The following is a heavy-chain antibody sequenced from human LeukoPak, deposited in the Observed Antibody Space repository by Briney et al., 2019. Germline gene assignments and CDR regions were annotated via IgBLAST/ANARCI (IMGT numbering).Heavy chain of an antibody. CDR3: AKDQGTGDYYYYMDV. V-gene: IGHV3-30*02. D-gene: IGHD7-27*01. J-gene: IGHJ6*03. Sequence: GSLRLSCAASGFTFSSYGMHWVRQAPGKGLEWVAVIWYGGSNKYYADSVKGRFTISRDNSKNTLYLQMNSLRAEDTAVYYCAKDQGTGDYYYYMDVWGKGTTVTVSS. CDR1: GFTFSSYG. CDR2: IWYGGSNK.